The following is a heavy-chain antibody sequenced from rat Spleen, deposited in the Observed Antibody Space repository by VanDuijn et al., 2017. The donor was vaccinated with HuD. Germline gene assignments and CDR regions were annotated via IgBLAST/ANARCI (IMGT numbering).Heavy chain of an antibody. V-gene: IGHV5-31*01. CDR3: ATHNNIGTTNYFDY. D-gene: IGHD1-5*01. J-gene: IGHJ2*01. Sequence: EVQLVESGGGAVQPGRSMKLSCVASGFTFNNYWMTWIRQAPGKGLEWVASITNAAGKVYYPDSVKGRVTISRDIANSTLYLRMNSLRSEDTATYYCATHNNIGTTNYFDYWGQGVMVTVSS. CDR2: ITNAAGKV. CDR1: GFTFNNYW.